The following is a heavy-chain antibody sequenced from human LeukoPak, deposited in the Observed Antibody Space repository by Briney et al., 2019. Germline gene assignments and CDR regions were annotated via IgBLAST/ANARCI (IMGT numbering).Heavy chain of an antibody. J-gene: IGHJ4*02. CDR3: ASSVVGATD. D-gene: IGHD1-26*01. Sequence: PGGSLRLSCAASGFKFSSYSMNWVRQAPGKGLEWVSYISSSSSTIYYADSVKGRFTISRDNAKNSLYLQMNSLRAEDTAVYYCASSVVGATDWGQGTLVTVSS. CDR1: GFKFSSYS. CDR2: ISSSSSTI. V-gene: IGHV3-48*04.